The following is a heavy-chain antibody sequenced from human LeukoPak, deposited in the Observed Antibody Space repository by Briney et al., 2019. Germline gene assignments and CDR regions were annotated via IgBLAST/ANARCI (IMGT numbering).Heavy chain of an antibody. D-gene: IGHD3-10*01. CDR2: INRDGSTT. CDR3: ARDRKSGESSEIDY. J-gene: IGHJ4*02. V-gene: IGHV3-74*01. Sequence: TGGSLRLSCAASGFTFSNYWVHWVGQAPGKGLVWVSRINRDGSTTNYADSVKGRFTVSRDNAKNTLDLQMNSLRAEDTAVYYCARDRKSGESSEIDYWGQGTLVTVSS. CDR1: GFTFSNYW.